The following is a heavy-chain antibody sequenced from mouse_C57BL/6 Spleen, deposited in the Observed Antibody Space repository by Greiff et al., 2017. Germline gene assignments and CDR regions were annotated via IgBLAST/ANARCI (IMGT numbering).Heavy chain of an antibody. V-gene: IGHV5-17*01. D-gene: IGHD2-5*01. Sequence: EVKLVESGGGLVKPGGSLKLSCAASGFTFSDYGMHWVRQAPEKGLEWVAYISSGSSTIYYADTVKGRFTISRDNAKNTLFRQMTRLRSEDTAMYYCARSYDSNYADDWGQGTTLTVSS. CDR2: ISSGSSTI. CDR1: GFTFSDYG. J-gene: IGHJ2*01. CDR3: ARSYDSNYADD.